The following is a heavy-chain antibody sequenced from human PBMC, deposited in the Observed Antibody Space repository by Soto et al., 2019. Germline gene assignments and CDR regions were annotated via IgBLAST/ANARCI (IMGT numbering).Heavy chain of an antibody. CDR2: INAGNGNT. V-gene: IGHV1-3*01. CDR3: ARDFSVTAAIQYYYYYMDV. D-gene: IGHD2-2*02. J-gene: IGHJ6*03. CDR1: GYTFTSYA. Sequence: ASVKVSCKASGYTFTSYAMHWVRQAPGQRLEWMGWINAGNGNTKYSQKLQGRVTITRDTSASTAYMELSSLRSEDTAVYYCARDFSVTAAIQYYYYYMDVWGKGTTVTVSS.